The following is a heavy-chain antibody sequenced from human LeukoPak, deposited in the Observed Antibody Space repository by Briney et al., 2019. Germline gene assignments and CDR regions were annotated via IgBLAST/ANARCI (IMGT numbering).Heavy chain of an antibody. CDR2: ISANGDST. J-gene: IGHJ6*03. CDR3: ARRGSSGWYVDV. Sequence: PGGSLRLSCAASGFTFSSYAMHWVRQAPGQGLEYVSVISANGDSTYYANSVKGRFTIPRDNSKNTLYLQMGGLRGEDMAVYYCARRGSSGWYVDVWGKGTTVTVSS. V-gene: IGHV3-64*01. D-gene: IGHD6-19*01. CDR1: GFTFSSYA.